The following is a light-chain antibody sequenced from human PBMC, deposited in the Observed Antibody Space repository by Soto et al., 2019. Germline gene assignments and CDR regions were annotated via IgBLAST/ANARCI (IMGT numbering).Light chain of an antibody. Sequence: DIQMTQSPSTLSASVGDTITIACRASQSIRSWLAWYQQKPGKAPNLLIYDASNLEIGVPSRFSGSGSGTHFTSTISSLQTEDIGTYYCQQYDILPITFGRGTRLEIK. CDR2: DAS. V-gene: IGKV1-33*01. CDR3: QQYDILPIT. J-gene: IGKJ5*01. CDR1: QSIRSW.